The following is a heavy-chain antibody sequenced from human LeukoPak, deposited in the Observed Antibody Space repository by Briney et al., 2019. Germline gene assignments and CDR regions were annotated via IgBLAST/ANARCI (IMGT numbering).Heavy chain of an antibody. J-gene: IGHJ4*02. V-gene: IGHV1-18*01. D-gene: IGHD3-22*01. CDR2: ISAYNGNT. Sequence: ASVNVSCKASGYTFTSYGISWVRQAPGQGLEWMGWISAYNGNTNYAQKLQGRVTMTTDTSTSTAYMELRSLRSDDTAVYYCARHVPKTYYYDSSGFFFDYWGQGTLVTVSS. CDR1: GYTFTSYG. CDR3: ARHVPKTYYYDSSGFFFDY.